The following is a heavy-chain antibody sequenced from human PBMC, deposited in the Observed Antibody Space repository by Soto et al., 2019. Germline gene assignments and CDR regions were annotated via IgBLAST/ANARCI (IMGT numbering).Heavy chain of an antibody. V-gene: IGHV3-49*03. J-gene: IGHJ4*02. CDR3: TRIYGTGTYLPDF. D-gene: IGHD3-10*01. CDR1: GFTSVYYG. CDR2: IRGTAYGGAT. Sequence: VRLVDSGGDLVQPGRSLRLSCTTTGFTSVYYGVSWFRQAPGKGLAWVGFIRGTAYGGATDYAASVVGRFTITRTESENVAYLQMNSLKTDDTAVYYCTRIYGTGTYLPDFWGQGTLVTVSS.